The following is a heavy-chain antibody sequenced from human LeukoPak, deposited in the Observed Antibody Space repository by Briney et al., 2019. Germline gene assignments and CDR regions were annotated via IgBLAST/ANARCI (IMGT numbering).Heavy chain of an antibody. J-gene: IGHJ3*02. Sequence: SETLSLTCTVSGGSISSYYWGWIRQPPGKGLEWIGYIYYSGSTNYNPSLKSRVTISVDTSKNQFSLKLSSVTAADTAVHYCARAPIGRDAFDIWGQGTMVTVSS. CDR3: ARAPIGRDAFDI. V-gene: IGHV4-59*01. D-gene: IGHD3-10*01. CDR2: IYYSGST. CDR1: GGSISSYY.